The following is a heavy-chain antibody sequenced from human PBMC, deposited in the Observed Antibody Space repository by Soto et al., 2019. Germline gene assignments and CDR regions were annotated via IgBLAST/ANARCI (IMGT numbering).Heavy chain of an antibody. D-gene: IGHD3-9*01. CDR2: IWYDGSNK. Sequence: GGSLRLSCAASGFTFSSYGMHWVRQAPGKGLEWVAVIWYDGSNKYYADSVKGRFTISRDNSKNTLYLQMNSLRAEDTAVYYCARVQTRSYDILTGYPTGGMDVWGQGTTVTVSS. CDR3: ARVQTRSYDILTGYPTGGMDV. V-gene: IGHV3-33*01. CDR1: GFTFSSYG. J-gene: IGHJ6*02.